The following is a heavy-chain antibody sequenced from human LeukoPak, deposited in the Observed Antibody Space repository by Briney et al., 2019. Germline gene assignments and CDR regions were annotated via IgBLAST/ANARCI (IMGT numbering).Heavy chain of an antibody. CDR2: TSAHNDDT. J-gene: IGHJ4*02. CDR1: GYTFTSYG. V-gene: IGHV1-18*01. CDR3: ARDWDSRNDYFDP. D-gene: IGHD1-1*01. Sequence: ASVKVSCKASGYTFTSYGISLVRQAPGQGLEWMGWTSAHNDDTNYAETLQGRLTMTTDISTSTAYMELTSLRSDDTAVYYCARDWDSRNDYFDPWGQGTLVIVSS.